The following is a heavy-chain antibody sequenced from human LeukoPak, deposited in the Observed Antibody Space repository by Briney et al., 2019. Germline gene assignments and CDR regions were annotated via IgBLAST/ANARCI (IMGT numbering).Heavy chain of an antibody. CDR3: ARQTGSGLFSLP. V-gene: IGHV4-39*01. D-gene: IGHD3/OR15-3a*01. CDR1: GGSISSSSRY. J-gene: IGHJ4*02. Sequence: SETLSLTCTVSGGSISSSSRYWGWIRQTPGKGLEWIGSIYYSGNTYNNPSLKSRVTISIDTSKNQFSLKLTSVTAADTAVYYCARQTGSGLFSLPGGQGTLVTVSS. CDR2: IYYSGNT.